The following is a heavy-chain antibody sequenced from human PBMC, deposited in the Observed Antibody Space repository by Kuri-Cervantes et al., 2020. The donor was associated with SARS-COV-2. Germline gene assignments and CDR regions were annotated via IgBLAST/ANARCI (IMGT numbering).Heavy chain of an antibody. Sequence: ASVQDSCKASGYTFTSYDINWVRQATGQGLEWKGWMNPNSGNTGYAQKFHGRVTMTRNTIISTAYMELSSLRSEDTAVYYCARDYGGKGIYFDYWGQGTLVTVSS. D-gene: IGHD4-23*01. V-gene: IGHV1-8*01. CDR3: ARDYGGKGIYFDY. CDR1: GYTFTSYD. J-gene: IGHJ4*02. CDR2: MNPNSGNT.